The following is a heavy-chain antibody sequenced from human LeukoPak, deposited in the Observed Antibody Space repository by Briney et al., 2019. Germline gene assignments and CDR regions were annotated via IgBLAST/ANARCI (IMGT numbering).Heavy chain of an antibody. V-gene: IGHV4-59*08. CDR2: IFKSGRT. Sequence: SETLSLTCTVSGGSFSNYYRSWIRQPPGKGLEWIGYIFKSGRTNYNPSSKTRVTISVDTPKNQFSLNLASLTATNPAGYNLARHPTALVSYGFDPWGQGSMVTVSS. CDR3: ARHPTALVSYGFDP. J-gene: IGHJ5*02. D-gene: IGHD5-18*01. CDR1: GGSFSNYY.